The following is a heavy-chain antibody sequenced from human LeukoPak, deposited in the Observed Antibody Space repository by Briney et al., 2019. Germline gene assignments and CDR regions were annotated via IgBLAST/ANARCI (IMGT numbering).Heavy chain of an antibody. CDR3: ARISTVTTTYYFDY. D-gene: IGHD4-17*01. Sequence: SETLSLTRAVYGRSFSGYYWSWLRQPPGKGLDWLGEINHSGSTNYNPPLKSRVTISVDTSKNQFSLKLSSVTAADTAVYYCARISTVTTTYYFDYWGQGTLVTVSS. V-gene: IGHV4-34*01. CDR2: INHSGST. J-gene: IGHJ4*02. CDR1: GRSFSGYY.